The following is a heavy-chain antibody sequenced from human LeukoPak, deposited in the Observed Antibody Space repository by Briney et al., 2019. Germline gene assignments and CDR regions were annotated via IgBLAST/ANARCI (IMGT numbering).Heavy chain of an antibody. J-gene: IGHJ4*02. Sequence: GGSLRLSCAASGFTFSSYAMSWVRQAPGKGLEWVSVIGGSGGSTYYADSVKGRFTISRDNSKNTLYLQMSSLRAEDTAVYYCAKKKRELRGFDYWGQGTLVTVSS. CDR2: IGGSGGST. CDR1: GFTFSSYA. D-gene: IGHD1-7*01. CDR3: AKKKRELRGFDY. V-gene: IGHV3-23*01.